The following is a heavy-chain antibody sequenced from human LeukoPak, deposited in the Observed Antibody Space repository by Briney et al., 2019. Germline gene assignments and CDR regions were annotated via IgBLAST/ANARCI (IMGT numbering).Heavy chain of an antibody. Sequence: GGSLRLSCAASGFSFSSYAMTWARQAPVKGLEWVSVIYSGGSTYYADSVKGRFTISRDNSKNTLYLQMNSLRAEDTAVYYCARDYDYGDYGGFGYWGQGTLVTVSS. CDR2: IYSGGST. D-gene: IGHD4-17*01. J-gene: IGHJ4*02. CDR1: GFSFSSYA. CDR3: ARDYDYGDYGGFGY. V-gene: IGHV3-53*01.